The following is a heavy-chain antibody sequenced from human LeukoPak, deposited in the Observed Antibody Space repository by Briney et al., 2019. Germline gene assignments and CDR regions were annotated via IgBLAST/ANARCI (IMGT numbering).Heavy chain of an antibody. D-gene: IGHD6-19*01. CDR1: GYTFTGYY. CDR3: AESIAVAGIYYYYGMDV. CDR2: INPNSGGT. V-gene: IGHV1-2*02. Sequence: ASVKVSCKASGYTFTGYYMHWVRQAPGQGLEWMGWINPNSGGTNYAQKFQGRVTMTRDTSISTAYMELSRLRSDDTAVYYCAESIAVAGIYYYYGMDVWGQGTTVTVSS. J-gene: IGHJ6*02.